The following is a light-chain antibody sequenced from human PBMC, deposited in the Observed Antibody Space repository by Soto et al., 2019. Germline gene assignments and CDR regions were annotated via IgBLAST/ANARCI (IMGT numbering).Light chain of an antibody. J-gene: IGKJ2*01. V-gene: IGKV3-20*01. CDR3: QQYGSSPQYT. Sequence: EVVLTQSPATLSVSPGDRATLSCRASQSVSSSYLAWYQQKPGQAPRLLIYGASSRATGIPDRFSGSGSGTDFTLTISRLEPEDFAVYYCQQYGSSPQYTFGQGTKVDIK. CDR1: QSVSSSY. CDR2: GAS.